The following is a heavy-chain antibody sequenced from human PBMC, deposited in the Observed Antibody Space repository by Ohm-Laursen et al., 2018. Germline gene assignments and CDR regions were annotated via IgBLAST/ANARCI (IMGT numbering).Heavy chain of an antibody. CDR2: ISWNSGSI. V-gene: IGHV3-9*01. D-gene: IGHD6-19*01. J-gene: IGHJ4*02. Sequence: SLRLSCTASGFTFDDYAMHWVRQAPGKGLEWVSGISWNSGSIGYVDSVKGRFTISRDNAKNSLYLQMNSLRAEDTALYYCAKDSQGQRGYSSDLDYWGQGTLVTVSS. CDR1: GFTFDDYA. CDR3: AKDSQGQRGYSSDLDY.